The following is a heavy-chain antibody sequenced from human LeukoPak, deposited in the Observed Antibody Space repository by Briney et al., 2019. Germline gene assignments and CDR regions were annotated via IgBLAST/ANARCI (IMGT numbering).Heavy chain of an antibody. J-gene: IGHJ4*02. D-gene: IGHD7-27*01. CDR2: IYPSDGRR. Sequence: ASVTVSFKSSVYTFINSYIDWMRPAPGQGLEGMGVIYPSDGRRTYARKVLGRVTMTRDTSTSTVHMQLSSLRSEDTAVYYCATDGGHWDFDHWGQGTLVTVSS. CDR3: ATDGGHWDFDH. V-gene: IGHV1-46*01. CDR1: VYTFINSY.